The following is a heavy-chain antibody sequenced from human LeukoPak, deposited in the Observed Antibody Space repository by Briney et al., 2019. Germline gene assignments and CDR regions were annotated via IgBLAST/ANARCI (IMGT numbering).Heavy chain of an antibody. J-gene: IGHJ6*01. CDR2: ISGSGGST. CDR1: GFTFSTYA. CDR3: AKGVVREV. Sequence: PGGSLTLSCAASGFTFSTYAMSWVRQAPGKGLEWVSGISGSGGSTFYADSVKGRFTISRDNSKNTLYLQMNSLRIEDTGVYFCAKGVVREVWGQGTTVTVSS. V-gene: IGHV3-23*01.